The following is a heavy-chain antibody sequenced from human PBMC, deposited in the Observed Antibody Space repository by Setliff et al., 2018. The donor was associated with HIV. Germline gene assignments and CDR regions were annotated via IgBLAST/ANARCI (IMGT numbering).Heavy chain of an antibody. Sequence: GGSLRLSCEPSGFIFTNACMSWVRQYPRKGLEWLARIKSKPDGRTTSYAATVKDRFTISRDDSRNNLYMQMNSMKSDDTATYYCVGHYYDHLTGYYGWVFDVWGRGTLVTVSS. D-gene: IGHD3-9*01. V-gene: IGHV3-15*05. CDR3: VGHYYDHLTGYYGWVFDV. CDR1: GFIFTNAC. J-gene: IGHJ2*01. CDR2: IKSKPDGRTT.